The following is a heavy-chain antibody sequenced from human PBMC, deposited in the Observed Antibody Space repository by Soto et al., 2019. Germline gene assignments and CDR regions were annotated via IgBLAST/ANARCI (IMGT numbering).Heavy chain of an antibody. V-gene: IGHV1-69*13. Sequence: SVKVSCKASGGTFSSYAISWLRQAPGQGLEWMGGIIPIFGTANYAQKFQGRVTITADESTSTAYMELSSLRSEDTAVYYCARVATTVTHLDYWGQGTLVTVSS. J-gene: IGHJ4*02. CDR2: IIPIFGTA. CDR3: ARVATTVTHLDY. D-gene: IGHD4-17*01. CDR1: GGTFSSYA.